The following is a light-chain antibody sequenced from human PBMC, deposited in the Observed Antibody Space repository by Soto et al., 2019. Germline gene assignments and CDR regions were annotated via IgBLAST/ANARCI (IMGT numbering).Light chain of an antibody. CDR3: QQYYSTPFT. CDR1: QSVLYTFSNKNF. V-gene: IGKV4-1*01. CDR2: WAS. J-gene: IGKJ3*01. Sequence: DIVMTQSPDSLAVSLGERATINCKSSQSVLYTFSNKNFLAWYQQKPGQPPKLLIYWASIRESGVPDRFSGSGSGTDFTLTITSLQAEDVAIYYCQQYYSTPFTFGPGTKVEIK.